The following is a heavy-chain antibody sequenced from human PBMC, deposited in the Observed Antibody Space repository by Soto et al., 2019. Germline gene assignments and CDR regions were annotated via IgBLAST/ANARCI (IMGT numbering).Heavy chain of an antibody. Sequence: ASVKVSCKASGYTFTSYGISWVRQAPGQGLEWMGWISAYNGNTNYAQKLQGRVTMTTDTSTSTAYMELRSLRSDDTAVYYCARVPLAFSDIVLVPAAIGMDVWGQGTTDTVSS. CDR1: GYTFTSYG. D-gene: IGHD2-2*01. V-gene: IGHV1-18*01. CDR2: ISAYNGNT. J-gene: IGHJ6*02. CDR3: ARVPLAFSDIVLVPAAIGMDV.